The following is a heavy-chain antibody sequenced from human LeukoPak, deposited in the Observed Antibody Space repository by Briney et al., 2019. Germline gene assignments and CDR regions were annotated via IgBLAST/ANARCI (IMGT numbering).Heavy chain of an antibody. D-gene: IGHD1-26*01. CDR1: GVTFTRYD. CDR3: ARGMGATTQSLFDQ. CDR2: IGTAGDT. V-gene: IGHV3-13*04. Sequence: GGSLRLSCAASGVTFTRYDMRWDRQATGKGLEWGSGIGTAGDTYYPGSVKGRFTISRENAKNSLYLQMNSLRAGDTAVYYCARGMGATTQSLFDQWGQGTLVTVSS. J-gene: IGHJ4*02.